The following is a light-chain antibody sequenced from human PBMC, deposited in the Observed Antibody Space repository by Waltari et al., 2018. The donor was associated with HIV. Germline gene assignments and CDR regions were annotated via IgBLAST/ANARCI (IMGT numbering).Light chain of an antibody. V-gene: IGKV1-33*01. CDR2: DAS. CDR3: QQYDNLPPLT. J-gene: IGKJ4*01. CDR1: QDISNY. Sequence: DIQMTQSASSLSASVGERVTNTCQASQDISNYLNWYQHKPGKAPKLLIYDASNLETGVPSRFSGSGSGTDFTFTISSLQPEDIATYYCQQYDNLPPLTFGGGTKVEIK.